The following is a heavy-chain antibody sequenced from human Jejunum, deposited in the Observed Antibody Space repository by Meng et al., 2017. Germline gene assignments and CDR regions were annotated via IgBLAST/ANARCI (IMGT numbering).Heavy chain of an antibody. V-gene: IGHV3-30-3*01. CDR2: ISYDGNNK. Sequence: QVYRGATGGGVVQPGRSLRLSCAASGFTFSNYPRHWVRQAPGKGLEWVALISYDGNNKYYADSVKGRFTISRDNSKNTLFLQMNSLRAEDTAVYYCARDSYIWEGWFDPWGQGTLVTVSS. D-gene: IGHD3-16*01. J-gene: IGHJ5*02. CDR3: ARDSYIWEGWFDP. CDR1: GFTFSNYP.